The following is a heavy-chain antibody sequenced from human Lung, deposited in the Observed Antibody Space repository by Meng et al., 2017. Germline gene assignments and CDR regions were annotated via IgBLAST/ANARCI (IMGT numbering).Heavy chain of an antibody. J-gene: IGHJ4*02. Sequence: VQWAEVDPGRVMTVGAWSLSGEVSGGSCISDIWWGCVREPPGKGRERICEIYHSGSTNYNPSLKSRITISVDKPKNQFSLTLSSVTAADTAVYYCSKNYFYCLGYWGQGTLVTVSS. V-gene: IGHV4-4*02. CDR1: GGSCISDIW. CDR3: SKNYFYCLGY. CDR2: IYHSGST. D-gene: IGHD2/OR15-2a*01.